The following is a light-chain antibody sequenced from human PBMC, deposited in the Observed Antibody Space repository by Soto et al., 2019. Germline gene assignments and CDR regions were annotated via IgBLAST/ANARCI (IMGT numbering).Light chain of an antibody. CDR2: EVN. CDR3: SSFSSGSTLYV. Sequence: LTQPASVSGSPGQSITISCTGSSSDIGRYKYVSWYQHHPGKAPKLIIYEVNNRPSGVSNRFSGSKSGNTASLTISGLQAEDEADYHCSSFSSGSTLYVFGTGTKSPS. J-gene: IGLJ1*01. V-gene: IGLV2-14*01. CDR1: SSDIGRYKY.